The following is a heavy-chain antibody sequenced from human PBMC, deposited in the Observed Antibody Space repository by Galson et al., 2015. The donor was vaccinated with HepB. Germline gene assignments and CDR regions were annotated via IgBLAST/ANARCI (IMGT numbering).Heavy chain of an antibody. J-gene: IGHJ6*02. Sequence: SLRLSCAVSGFPFTSSGMTWVRQAPGKGLQWVSSLSGDDDTTYYTDSVRGRFTISRDTSNNTLFLQMNSLRGDDTATYFCAKENPTVSGVVVRYYGFDVWGPGTTVTVSS. CDR1: GFPFTSSG. D-gene: IGHD3-3*01. CDR3: AKENPTVSGVVVRYYGFDV. V-gene: IGHV3-23*01. CDR2: LSGDDDTT.